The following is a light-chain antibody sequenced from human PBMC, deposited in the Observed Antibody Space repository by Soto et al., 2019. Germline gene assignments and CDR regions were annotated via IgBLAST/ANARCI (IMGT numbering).Light chain of an antibody. J-gene: IGKJ1*01. CDR1: QSINTN. CDR2: GAS. CDR3: QQYGRA. V-gene: IGKV3-15*01. Sequence: EIVMTQSPATLSVSPGQRATLSCRASQSINTNLAWYQQKPGQAPRLLIYGASTRATGIPARFGGSGSGTDFTLTITRLEPEDFAVYYCQQYGRAFGQGTKVDI.